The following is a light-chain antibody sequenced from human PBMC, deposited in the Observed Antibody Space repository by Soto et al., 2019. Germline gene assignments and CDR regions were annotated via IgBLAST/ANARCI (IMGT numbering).Light chain of an antibody. Sequence: EIILTQSPASLSVSPGERATLSCRASQSVNNNLAWYQQKPGQAPRLLIYGASTSATGIAGRFRGSGSGTEFTLTITSLQSEDFAVYFCQQYNNLPPDTFGQGTKLEIK. V-gene: IGKV3-15*01. CDR3: QQYNNLPPDT. CDR1: QSVNNN. CDR2: GAS. J-gene: IGKJ2*01.